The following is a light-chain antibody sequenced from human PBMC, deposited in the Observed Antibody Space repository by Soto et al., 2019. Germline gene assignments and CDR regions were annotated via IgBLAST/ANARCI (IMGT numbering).Light chain of an antibody. CDR1: QTFSSI. Sequence: DIELTQFPASLSLCPGERGNLXCRASQTFSSILVWYQQKSGKAPRRLICGASTRATGIQARLSGSGSGKDFTLNISSLQSADFAVYYCKQYNNWPPWTFGQGTKVDI. CDR3: KQYNNWPPWT. J-gene: IGKJ1*01. V-gene: IGKV3-15*01. CDR2: GAS.